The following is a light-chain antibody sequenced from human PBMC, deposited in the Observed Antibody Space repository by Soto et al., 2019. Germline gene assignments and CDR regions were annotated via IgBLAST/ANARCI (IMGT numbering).Light chain of an antibody. J-gene: IGKJ3*01. CDR3: QQYGASPFT. CDR2: GAS. V-gene: IGKV3-20*01. Sequence: VVLTQSPATLSLSPGERATLSCRASRHVYINALAWYQQKPGRTPTLLIFGASTRATDIPDRFSGTGSGTDFSHTINGVEPEDSAVYYCQQYGASPFTFGPGTRVEI. CDR1: RHVYINA.